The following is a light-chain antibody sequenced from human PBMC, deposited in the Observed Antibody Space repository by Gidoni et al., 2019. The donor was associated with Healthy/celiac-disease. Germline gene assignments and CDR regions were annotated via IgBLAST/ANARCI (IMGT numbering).Light chain of an antibody. J-gene: IGKJ4*01. CDR3: QQYDNLPLT. CDR1: QDISNY. Sequence: DIQMTKSPSSLSASVGDRVTITCQASQDISNYLNWYQQKPGKAPKLLIYDASNLETGVPSRFSGSGSGTDFTFTISSLQPEDIATYYFQQYDNLPLTFGGWTKVEIK. CDR2: DAS. V-gene: IGKV1-33*01.